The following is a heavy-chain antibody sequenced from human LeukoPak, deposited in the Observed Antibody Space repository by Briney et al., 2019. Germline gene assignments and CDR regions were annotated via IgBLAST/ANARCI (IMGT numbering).Heavy chain of an antibody. J-gene: IGHJ3*02. CDR2: IYHSGST. CDR3: ARDWVADDAFDI. D-gene: IGHD2-15*01. Sequence: SETLSLTCTVSGYSISSGYYWGWIRQPPGKGLEWIGSIYHSGSTYYNPSLKSRVTISVDTSKNQFSLKLSPVTAADTAVYYCARDWVADDAFDIWGQGTMVTVSS. CDR1: GYSISSGYY. V-gene: IGHV4-38-2*02.